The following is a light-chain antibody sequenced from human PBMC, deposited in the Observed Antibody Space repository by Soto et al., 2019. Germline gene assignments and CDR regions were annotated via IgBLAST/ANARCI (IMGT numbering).Light chain of an antibody. CDR2: GAS. CDR1: QSVSSSY. Sequence: PGERVTLSCRASQSVSSSYLTWYQQKPGQAPRLLLYGASTRATSIPARFSGSGSGTDFTLTISSLQSEEFAVYYCQQYEKWPPSITFGQGTRLEIK. CDR3: QQYEKWPPSIT. V-gene: IGKV3D-7*01. J-gene: IGKJ5*01.